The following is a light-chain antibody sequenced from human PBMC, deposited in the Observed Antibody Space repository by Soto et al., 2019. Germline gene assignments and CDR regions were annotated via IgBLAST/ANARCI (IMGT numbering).Light chain of an antibody. CDR2: DTS. CDR3: LIFYDSFRV. V-gene: IGLV7-46*01. J-gene: IGLJ2*01. Sequence: QAVVTQEPSLTVFPGGTVTLTCGSSTGATTSGHYPYWIQQKPGQAPKTLIYDTSNKHSWTPARFSGSLLGGKAALTLSGAQPEDEADYYCLIFYDSFRVLGGGTKLTVL. CDR1: TGATTSGHY.